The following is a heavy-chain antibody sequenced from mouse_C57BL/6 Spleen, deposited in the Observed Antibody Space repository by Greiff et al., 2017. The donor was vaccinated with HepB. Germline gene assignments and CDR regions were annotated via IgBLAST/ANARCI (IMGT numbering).Heavy chain of an antibody. CDR3: ARRYSSYWYFDV. J-gene: IGHJ1*03. CDR2: ISNLAYSI. V-gene: IGHV5-15*01. D-gene: IGHD2-5*01. Sequence: EVNVVESGGGLVQPGGSLKLSCAASGFTFSDYGMAWVRQAPRKGPEWVAFISNLAYSIYYADTVTGRFTLSSENAKNTLYLEMSSLRSEDTAMYYCARRYSSYWYFDVWGTGTTVTVSS. CDR1: GFTFSDYG.